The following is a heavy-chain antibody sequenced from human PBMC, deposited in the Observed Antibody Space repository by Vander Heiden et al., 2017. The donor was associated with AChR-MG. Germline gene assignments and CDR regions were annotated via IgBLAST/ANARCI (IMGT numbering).Heavy chain of an antibody. CDR1: GFTFSSYA. Sequence: EVQLLESGGGLVQPGGSLRLSCAASGFTFSSYAMSWVRQAPGKGLEWVSAISGSGGSTYYADAVKGRFTISRDNSKNTLYLQMKSLRAEDTAVYYCAKLPYYYYGMDVWGQGTTVTVSS. J-gene: IGHJ6*02. CDR2: ISGSGGST. V-gene: IGHV3-23*01. CDR3: AKLPYYYYGMDV.